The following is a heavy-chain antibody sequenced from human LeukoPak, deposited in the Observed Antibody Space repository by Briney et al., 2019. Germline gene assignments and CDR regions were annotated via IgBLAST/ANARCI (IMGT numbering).Heavy chain of an antibody. V-gene: IGHV3-7*01. CDR1: GFTFSSYW. CDR3: ARDWELGDYGDYSDY. Sequence: GGSLRLSCAASGFTFSSYWMSWVRQAPGKGLEWVANIKQDGSEKYYVDSVKGRFTISRDNAKNSLYLQMNSLRAEDTAVYYCARDWELGDYGDYSDYWGQGTLVTVSS. J-gene: IGHJ4*02. D-gene: IGHD4-17*01. CDR2: IKQDGSEK.